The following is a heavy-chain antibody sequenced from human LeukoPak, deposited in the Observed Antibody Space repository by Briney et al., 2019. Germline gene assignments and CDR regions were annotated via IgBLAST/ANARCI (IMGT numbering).Heavy chain of an antibody. CDR1: GFTFSSYS. D-gene: IGHD5-18*01. J-gene: IGHJ4*02. CDR3: AKEGYSYGSGPYYFDY. V-gene: IGHV3-48*01. Sequence: PGGSLRLSCAASGFTFSSYSMNWVRQAPGKGLEWVSYISSSSSTIYYADSVKGRFTISRDNSKNTLYLQMNSLRAEDTAVYYCAKEGYSYGSGPYYFDYWGQGTLVTVSS. CDR2: ISSSSSTI.